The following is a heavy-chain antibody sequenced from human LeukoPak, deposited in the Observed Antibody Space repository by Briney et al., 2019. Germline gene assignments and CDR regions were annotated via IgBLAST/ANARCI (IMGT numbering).Heavy chain of an antibody. CDR3: ARLTGGLQIAAAGREAFDI. CDR1: GGSISSHY. D-gene: IGHD6-13*01. Sequence: SETLSLTCTVSGGSISSHYWTWIRQPAGKGLEWIGRIYTSGSTNYNPSLNSRVTMSVDTSKNQFSLKLSSVTAADTAVYYCARLTGGLQIAAAGREAFDIWGQGTMVTVSS. J-gene: IGHJ3*02. CDR2: IYTSGST. V-gene: IGHV4-4*07.